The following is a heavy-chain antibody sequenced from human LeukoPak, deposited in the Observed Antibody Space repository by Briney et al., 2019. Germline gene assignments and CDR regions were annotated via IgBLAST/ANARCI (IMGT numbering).Heavy chain of an antibody. D-gene: IGHD6-19*01. Sequence: ASVKVSCKASGYTFTGYYMHWVRQAPGQGLEWMGRINPNSGGTNYAQKFQGRVTMTRDTSISTAYMELSRLRSDDTAVYYCAGSYSSGWYPGYWGQGTLVTVSS. CDR2: INPNSGGT. CDR1: GYTFTGYY. CDR3: AGSYSSGWYPGY. V-gene: IGHV1-2*06. J-gene: IGHJ4*02.